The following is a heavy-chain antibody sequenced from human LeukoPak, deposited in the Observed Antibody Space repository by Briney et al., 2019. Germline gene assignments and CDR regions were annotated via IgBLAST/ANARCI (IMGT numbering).Heavy chain of an antibody. J-gene: IGHJ6*03. D-gene: IGHD2-2*01. CDR3: ARGEVVPTAMGSYYYYYMDV. V-gene: IGHV4-34*01. CDR1: GGSFSGYY. CDR2: IHHSGST. Sequence: PSETLSLTCAVSGGSFSGYYWSWIRQPPGKGLEWIGEIHHSGSTNYNPSLKSRVTISVDTSKNQFSLKLSSVPAADTAVYYCARGEVVPTAMGSYYYYYMDVWDKGPTVTVS.